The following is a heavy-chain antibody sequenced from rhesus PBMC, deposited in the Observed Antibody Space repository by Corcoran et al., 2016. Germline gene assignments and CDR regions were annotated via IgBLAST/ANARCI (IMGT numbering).Heavy chain of an antibody. Sequence: EVQLVESGGGLVQPGGSLRLSCAASGFTFSSYGMSWVRQAPGKGLEWVSYISNGGGSTYDADSVKGRFTISRDNSNNTLSLQMNSLRAEDTAVYYCAKRGYSGYSLLNDAFDFWGQGLRVTVSS. CDR3: AKRGYSGYSLLNDAFDF. CDR1: GFTFSSYG. V-gene: IGHV3S5*01. D-gene: IGHD5-42*01. CDR2: ISNGGGST. J-gene: IGHJ3*01.